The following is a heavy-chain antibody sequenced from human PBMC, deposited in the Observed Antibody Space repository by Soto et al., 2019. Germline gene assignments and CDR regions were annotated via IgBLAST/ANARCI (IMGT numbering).Heavy chain of an antibody. CDR2: ISDSGGST. V-gene: IGHV3-23*01. CDR3: AKVGWGYRSSTSCPGFDY. D-gene: IGHD2-2*01. Sequence: PGGSLSLSSAASGFTFSSYAMSWVRQAPGKGLEWVSAISDSGGSTYYADSVKGRFIISRDNSKNTLYLQMNSLRAEDTAVYYCAKVGWGYRSSTSCPGFDYWGQGTLVTVSS. J-gene: IGHJ4*02. CDR1: GFTFSSYA.